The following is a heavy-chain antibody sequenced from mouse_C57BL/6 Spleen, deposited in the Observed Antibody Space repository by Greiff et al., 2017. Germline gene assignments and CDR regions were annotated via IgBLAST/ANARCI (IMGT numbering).Heavy chain of an antibody. CDR3: ARSITTVEVDY. J-gene: IGHJ2*01. CDR1: GYTFTSYW. Sequence: QVQLQQPGAELVKPGASVKLSCKASGYTFTSYWMQWVKQRPGQGLEWIGEIDPSDSYTNYNQKFKGKATLTVDTSSSTAYMQLSSLTSEDSAVYYCARSITTVEVDYWGQGTTLTVSS. CDR2: IDPSDSYT. V-gene: IGHV1-50*01. D-gene: IGHD1-1*01.